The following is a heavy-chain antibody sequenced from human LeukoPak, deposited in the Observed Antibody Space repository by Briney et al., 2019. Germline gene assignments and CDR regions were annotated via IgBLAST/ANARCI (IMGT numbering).Heavy chain of an antibody. CDR1: GGSIISENYF. Sequence: SETLSLTCTVSGGSIISENYFWSWLCQHPGKGLEWIGYIYYSGTAHYNPSLRSRVTMSVDTSENRFSLKLMSVTAADTAVYYCAREVIEATGAADAFDIWGQGTMVTVSS. J-gene: IGHJ3*02. V-gene: IGHV4-31*03. CDR3: AREVIEATGAADAFDI. CDR2: IYYSGTA. D-gene: IGHD6-25*01.